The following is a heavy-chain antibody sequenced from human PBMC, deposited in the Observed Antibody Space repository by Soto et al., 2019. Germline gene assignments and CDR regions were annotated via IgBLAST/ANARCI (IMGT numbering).Heavy chain of an antibody. D-gene: IGHD2-21*02. CDR2: IFWDDDK. V-gene: IGHV2-5*02. J-gene: IGHJ5*02. Sequence: GLDLEWLAVIFWDDDKRYSPSLKSRLTITKDTFRNQVVLTMANMDPVDTATYYCAHSPRLSWFDPWGQGTLVTVSS. CDR3: AHSPRLSWFDP.